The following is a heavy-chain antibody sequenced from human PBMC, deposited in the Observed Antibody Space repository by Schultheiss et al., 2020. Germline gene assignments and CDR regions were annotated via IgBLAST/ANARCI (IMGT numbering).Heavy chain of an antibody. CDR3: ARDLVGGTWAAGY. CDR1: GGTFSSYA. J-gene: IGHJ4*02. V-gene: IGHV1-18*01. CDR2: ISAYNGNT. Sequence: ASVKVSCKASGGTFSSYAISWVRQAPGQGLEWMGWISAYNGNTNYAQKLQGRVTMTRDTSTSTVYMELSSLRSEDTAVYYCARDLVGGTWAAGYWGQGTLVTVSS. D-gene: IGHD2-8*02.